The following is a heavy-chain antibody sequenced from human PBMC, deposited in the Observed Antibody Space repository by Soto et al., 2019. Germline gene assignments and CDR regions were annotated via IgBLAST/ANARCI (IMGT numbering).Heavy chain of an antibody. V-gene: IGHV4-39*07. J-gene: IGHJ4*02. CDR2: IHYRGST. CDR3: ARVYGPYYFDY. D-gene: IGHD4-17*01. CDR1: GGSISSSSFY. Sequence: PSETLSLTCTVSGGSISSSSFYWGWIRQPPGKGLERIGRIHYRGSTYYNASLKSRVTISVDTSKNQFSLKLSSVTAADTAVYYCARVYGPYYFDYWGQGTLVTVSS.